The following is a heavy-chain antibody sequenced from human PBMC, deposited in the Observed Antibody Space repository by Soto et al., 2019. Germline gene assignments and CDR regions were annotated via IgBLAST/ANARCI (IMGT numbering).Heavy chain of an antibody. Sequence: SETLSLTCTVSGGSISSSSYYWGWIRQPPGKGWEGIGSIYYSRSTYYNPTLKSRLTISAATPNNPFSLKLSTVTAAASALYYSESLYYYYYYGMDVWGQGTTVTVSS. V-gene: IGHV4-39*01. J-gene: IGHJ6*02. CDR3: ESLYYYYYYGMDV. CDR1: GGSISSSSYY. CDR2: IYYSRST.